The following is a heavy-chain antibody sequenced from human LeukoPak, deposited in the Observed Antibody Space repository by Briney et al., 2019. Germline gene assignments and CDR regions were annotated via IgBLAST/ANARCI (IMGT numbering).Heavy chain of an antibody. CDR1: GFTFNHYA. J-gene: IGHJ5*02. CDR3: VRGYCTSTTCHKNWFDP. Sequence: PGGSLRLSCAASGFTFNHYAMHWVRQAPGKCLEWVSGISWNSDAIDYAVSVKGRFTMSRDNAKNSLYLQMTSLRAEDTASYYCVRGYCTSTTCHKNWFDPWGQGTLVIVSS. V-gene: IGHV3-9*01. D-gene: IGHD2-2*01. CDR2: ISWNSDAI.